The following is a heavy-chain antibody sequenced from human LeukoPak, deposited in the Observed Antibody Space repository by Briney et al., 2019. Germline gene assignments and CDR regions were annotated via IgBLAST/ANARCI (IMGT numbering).Heavy chain of an antibody. J-gene: IGHJ2*01. D-gene: IGHD2-21*01. CDR2: IYYSGST. Sequence: MPSETLSLTCTVSGGSISSSSYYWGWIRQPPGKGLEWIGSIYYSGSTYYNPSLKSRVTISVDTSKNQFSLKLSSVTAADTAVYYCARDRLAYCGGDCSWYFDLWGRGTLVTVSS. V-gene: IGHV4-39*07. CDR3: ARDRLAYCGGDCSWYFDL. CDR1: GGSISSSSYY.